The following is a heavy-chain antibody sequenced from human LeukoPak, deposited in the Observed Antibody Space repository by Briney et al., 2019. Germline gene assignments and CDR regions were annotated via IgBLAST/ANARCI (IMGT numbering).Heavy chain of an antibody. CDR1: GGSFSGYY. V-gene: IGHV4-34*01. CDR3: ARAGGYDSSGYYPLPDY. Sequence: SETLSLTCAVYGGSFSGYYWSWIRQTPGKGLEWIGEISHSEGDNYNPSLKSRVTISVDASKNQFSLKLSSVTAADTAVYYCARAGGYDSSGYYPLPDYWGQGTLVTVSS. CDR2: ISHSEGD. J-gene: IGHJ4*02. D-gene: IGHD3-22*01.